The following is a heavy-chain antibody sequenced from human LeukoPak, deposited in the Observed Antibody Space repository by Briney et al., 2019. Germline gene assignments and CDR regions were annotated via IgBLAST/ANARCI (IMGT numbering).Heavy chain of an antibody. J-gene: IGHJ4*02. CDR1: GGSISSSPYY. D-gene: IGHD1-1*01. CDR3: ARPTTGPATQGYDS. CDR2: IYYRGNT. Sequence: SETLSLTCTVSGGSISSSPYYWAWIRQPPGTGLEWIGSIYYRGNTYHNPSLKSRVTISVDTSKNQFSLSVISVTAADTAVYFCARPTTGPATQGYDSWGRGILVTVAS. V-gene: IGHV4-39*01.